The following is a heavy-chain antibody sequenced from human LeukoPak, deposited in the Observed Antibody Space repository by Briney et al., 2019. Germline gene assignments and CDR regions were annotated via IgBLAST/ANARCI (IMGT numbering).Heavy chain of an antibody. Sequence: GGSLRLSCAAPGFTFTRHGMHWVRQAPGKGLEWVAFIRYEGSNQYYEDSVKGRFTISRENSKNTLYLQMNSLRADDTAVYYCARGVRRRPDAFDIWGQGTMVTVSS. CDR2: IRYEGSNQ. CDR1: GFTFTRHG. D-gene: IGHD6-25*01. CDR3: ARGVRRRPDAFDI. V-gene: IGHV3-30*02. J-gene: IGHJ3*02.